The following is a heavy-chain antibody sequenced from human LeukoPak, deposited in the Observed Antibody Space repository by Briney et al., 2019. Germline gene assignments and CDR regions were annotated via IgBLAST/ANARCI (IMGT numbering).Heavy chain of an antibody. V-gene: IGHV4-39*01. Sequence: KPSETLSLTCTVSGGSISSSSYYWGWIRQPPGKGLEWIGSIYYSGSTYYNPSLKSRVTISVDTSKNQFSLKLSSVTAADTAVYYCARHIGYSYGFRYNHWYFDLWGRGTLVTVSS. CDR3: ARHIGYSYGFRYNHWYFDL. CDR2: IYYSGST. J-gene: IGHJ2*01. CDR1: GGSISSSSYY. D-gene: IGHD5-18*01.